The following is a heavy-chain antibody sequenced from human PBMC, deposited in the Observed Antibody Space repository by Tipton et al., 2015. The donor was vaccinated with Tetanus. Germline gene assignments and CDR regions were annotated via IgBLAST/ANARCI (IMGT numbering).Heavy chain of an antibody. CDR3: ARDRGDYIYYGMDV. CDR1: GYTFTGYY. Sequence: VQLVQSGAEVKKPGASVKVSCKASGYTFTGYYIYWVRQAPGQGLEWMGWIDPNSGGTVYAQKFQGRVPMTRDTSISTAYMELGSLRSDDTAVYYCARDRGDYIYYGMDVWGPGTTVTVS. D-gene: IGHD3-22*01. V-gene: IGHV1-2*02. J-gene: IGHJ6*02. CDR2: IDPNSGGT.